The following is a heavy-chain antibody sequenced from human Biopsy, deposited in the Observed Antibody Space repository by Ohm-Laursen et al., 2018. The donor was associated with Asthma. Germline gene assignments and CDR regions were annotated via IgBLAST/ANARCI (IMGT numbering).Heavy chain of an antibody. CDR2: ISYSGST. CDR1: GGSVSSGSYY. CDR3: ARVPTTLRYFDL. Sequence: SETLSLTCTVSGGSVSSGSYYWSWIQQPPGKGPAWVSYISYSGSTDYNPSLKSRLTISMDTSKNQFSLKLSSVTAADTAVYYCARVPTTLRYFDLWGRGTLVTVSS. J-gene: IGHJ2*01. V-gene: IGHV4-61*01. D-gene: IGHD2-15*01.